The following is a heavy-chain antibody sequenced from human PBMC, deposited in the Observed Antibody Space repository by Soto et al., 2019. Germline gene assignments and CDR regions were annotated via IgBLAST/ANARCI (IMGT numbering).Heavy chain of an antibody. Sequence: QVQLQESGLGLVKPSETLSLTCTVSGGSISSYYWSWIRQPAGKGLEWIGRIYTSGSTNYNPSLKSRVTMSVDTSKNQFSLKLSSVTAADTAVYYCARGEGIVVVPAAEAFDIWGQGTMVTVSS. CDR1: GGSISSYY. J-gene: IGHJ3*02. CDR3: ARGEGIVVVPAAEAFDI. D-gene: IGHD2-2*01. V-gene: IGHV4-4*07. CDR2: IYTSGST.